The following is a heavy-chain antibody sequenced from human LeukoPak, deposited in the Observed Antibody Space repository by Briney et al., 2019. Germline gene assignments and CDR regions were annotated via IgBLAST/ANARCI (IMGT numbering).Heavy chain of an antibody. Sequence: GESLRLSCAASGLTFSSYGMNWVRQAPGKGLEWVAAVSGSGDSTYHADSVRGRFTVSRANSKNTLYLQMKRLSAEDTAVYYCAKVTGSGSYLADAFDIWGPGTVVTVSS. J-gene: IGHJ3*02. CDR1: GLTFSSYG. V-gene: IGHV3-23*01. CDR2: VSGSGDST. CDR3: AKVTGSGSYLADAFDI. D-gene: IGHD3-10*01.